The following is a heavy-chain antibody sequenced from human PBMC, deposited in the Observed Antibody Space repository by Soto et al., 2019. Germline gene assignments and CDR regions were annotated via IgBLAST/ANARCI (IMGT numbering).Heavy chain of an antibody. V-gene: IGHV1-69*13. CDR1: GGTFSTCG. CDR2: IIPFFGTA. J-gene: IGHJ4*02. Sequence: SVKVSCKASGGTFSTCGISWVLQAPGQGLEWMGGIIPFFGTARYSQKFEDRITITADESTNTVYMDLRSLTSEDTAIYYCAKSAPMDAGDKYYYDFWGQGALVTVSS. D-gene: IGHD4-17*01. CDR3: AKSAPMDAGDKYYYDF.